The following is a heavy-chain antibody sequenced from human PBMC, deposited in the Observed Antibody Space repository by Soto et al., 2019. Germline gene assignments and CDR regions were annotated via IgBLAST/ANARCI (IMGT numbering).Heavy chain of an antibody. CDR2: IYYSGST. CDR3: ARMGTIPQFDP. D-gene: IGHD7-27*01. V-gene: IGHV4-59*12. Sequence: SEILSLTCTVSGGSISSYYWSWIRQPPGKGLEWIGYIYYSGSTYYNPSLKSRVTISVDTSKNQFSLKLSSVTAADTAVYYCARMGTIPQFDPWGQGTLVTVSS. J-gene: IGHJ5*02. CDR1: GGSISSYY.